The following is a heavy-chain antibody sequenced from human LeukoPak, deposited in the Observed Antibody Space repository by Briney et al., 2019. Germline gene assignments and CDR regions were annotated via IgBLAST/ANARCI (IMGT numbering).Heavy chain of an antibody. D-gene: IGHD1-14*01. CDR1: GGSISRYY. V-gene: IGHV4-59*08. Sequence: PSETLSLTCTVYGGSISRYYWSWIRQPPGKGLEWIGFIYYTGSTNYDPSLTSRVTISVDTSNNQFSLRLRSVTAADTAVYYCARHEPENWRAFDIWGRGTLVTVSS. J-gene: IGHJ3*02. CDR3: ARHEPENWRAFDI. CDR2: IYYTGST.